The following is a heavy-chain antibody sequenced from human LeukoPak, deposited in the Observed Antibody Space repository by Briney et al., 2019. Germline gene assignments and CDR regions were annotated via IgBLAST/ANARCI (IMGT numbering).Heavy chain of an antibody. CDR2: IYTSGST. D-gene: IGHD1-20*01. V-gene: IGHV4-4*07. J-gene: IGHJ4*02. CDR3: ARRITGTTSDSFDY. CDR1: GGSISSYY. Sequence: SETLSLTCTVSGGSISSYYWSWIRQPASKGLEWIGRIYTSGSTNYNPSLKSRVTMSVDTSKNQFSLMLSSVTAADTAVYYCARRITGTTSDSFDYWGQGTLVTVSS.